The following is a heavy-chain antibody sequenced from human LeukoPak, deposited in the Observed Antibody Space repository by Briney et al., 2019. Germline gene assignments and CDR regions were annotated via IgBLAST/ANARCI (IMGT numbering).Heavy chain of an antibody. CDR2: ISYDGSNK. J-gene: IGHJ4*02. CDR3: ARDRSSGSHFDY. Sequence: PGGSLRLSCAASGFTFSSYAMHWVRQAPGKGLEWVAVISYDGSNKYYADSVKGRFTISRDNSKNTLYLQMNSLRAEDTAVYYCARDRSSGSHFDYWGQGTLVTVSS. V-gene: IGHV3-30*04. D-gene: IGHD1-26*01. CDR1: GFTFSSYA.